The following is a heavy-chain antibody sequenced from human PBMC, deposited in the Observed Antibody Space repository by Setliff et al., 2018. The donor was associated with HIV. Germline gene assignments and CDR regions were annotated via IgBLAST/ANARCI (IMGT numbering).Heavy chain of an antibody. V-gene: IGHV4-59*01. D-gene: IGHD5-18*01. CDR1: GDSISSYY. CDR3: ARDSGYSFGFNYFDY. CDR2: IYYSGST. J-gene: IGHJ4*02. Sequence: SETLSLTCTVSGDSISSYYWSWIRQPPGKGLEWIGYIYYSGSTNYNPSLKSRVTISLDMSKNQFSLRLSSVTAADTAVYYCARDSGYSFGFNYFDYWGQGTLVTV.